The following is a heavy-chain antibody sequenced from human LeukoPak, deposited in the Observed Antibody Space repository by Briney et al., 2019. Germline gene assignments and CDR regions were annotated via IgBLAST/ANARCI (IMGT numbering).Heavy chain of an antibody. CDR3: ARDPGPYYYYGMDV. CDR1: GFTVGSNY. V-gene: IGHV3-66*02. CDR2: IYSGGST. Sequence: GGSLRLSCAASGFTVGSNYMSWVRQAPGKGLEWVSVIYSGGSTYYADSVKGRFTISRDNSKNTLYLQMNSLRAEDTAVYYCARDPGPYYYYGMDVWGQGTTVTVSS. J-gene: IGHJ6*02.